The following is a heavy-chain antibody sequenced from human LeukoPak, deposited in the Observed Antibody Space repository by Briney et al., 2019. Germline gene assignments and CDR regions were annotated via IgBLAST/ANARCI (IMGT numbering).Heavy chain of an antibody. V-gene: IGHV4-34*01. CDR1: GGSISSYY. CDR3: ARALVAYASRWFDP. CDR2: INHSGST. J-gene: IGHJ5*02. D-gene: IGHD2-8*02. Sequence: PSETLSLTCTVSGGSISSYYWSWIRQPPGKGLEWIGEINHSGSTNYNPSLKSRVTISVDTSKNQFSLKLSSVTAADTAVYYCARALVAYASRWFDPWGQGTLVTVSS.